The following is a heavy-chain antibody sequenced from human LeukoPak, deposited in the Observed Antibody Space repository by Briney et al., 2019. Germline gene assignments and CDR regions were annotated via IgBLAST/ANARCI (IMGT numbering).Heavy chain of an antibody. V-gene: IGHV4-30-2*05. Sequence: SQTLSLTCAVSGGSISSGGYSWSWIRQPPGKGLEWIGYIYHSGSTYYNPSLKSRVTISMDASENQFSLKLGSVTAADTAVYYCASSYGPTYYFDHWGQGTLVTVSS. J-gene: IGHJ4*02. CDR2: IYHSGST. D-gene: IGHD4-17*01. CDR3: ASSYGPTYYFDH. CDR1: GGSISSGGYS.